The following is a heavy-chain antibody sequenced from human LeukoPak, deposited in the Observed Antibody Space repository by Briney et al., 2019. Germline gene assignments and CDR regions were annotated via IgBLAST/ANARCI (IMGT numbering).Heavy chain of an antibody. CDR2: ISGSGGST. CDR1: GFTFSSYS. J-gene: IGHJ4*02. CDR3: ASGVPGIAAHNDY. Sequence: GGSLRLSCAASGFTFSSYSMNWVRQAPGKGLEWVSTISGSGGSTNHADSVKGRFTISRDNAKNTLYLQMNSLRAEDTAVYYCASGVPGIAAHNDYWGQGTLVTVSS. D-gene: IGHD6-13*01. V-gene: IGHV3-21*01.